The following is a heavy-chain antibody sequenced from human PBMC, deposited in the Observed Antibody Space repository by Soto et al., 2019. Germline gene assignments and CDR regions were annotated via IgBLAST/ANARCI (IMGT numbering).Heavy chain of an antibody. CDR1: GFTFSSYA. CDR2: ISYDGSNK. Sequence: QVQLVESGGGVVQPGRSLRLSCAASGFTFSSYAMHWVRQAPGKGLEWVAVISYDGSNKYYADYVKGRFTISRDNSKNTLYLQMNSLRAEDTAVYYCARDQSRLAPSYGMDVWGQGTTVTVSS. D-gene: IGHD6-19*01. V-gene: IGHV3-30-3*01. CDR3: ARDQSRLAPSYGMDV. J-gene: IGHJ6*02.